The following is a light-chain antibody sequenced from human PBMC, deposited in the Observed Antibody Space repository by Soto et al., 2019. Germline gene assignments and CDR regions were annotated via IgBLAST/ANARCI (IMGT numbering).Light chain of an antibody. Sequence: EVVLTQSPGTLSLSPGERATLSCRTSRSISSSYLAWYQQKPGQAPRLLIYGASSRANGIPDRFSGSESGTDFTLAISRLEPEDFAVYYCQHYATSPRTFGQGTKVEVK. CDR1: RSISSSY. J-gene: IGKJ1*01. CDR2: GAS. V-gene: IGKV3-20*01. CDR3: QHYATSPRT.